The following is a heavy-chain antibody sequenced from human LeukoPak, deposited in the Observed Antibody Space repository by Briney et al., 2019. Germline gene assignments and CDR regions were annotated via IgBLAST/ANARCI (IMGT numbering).Heavy chain of an antibody. CDR2: ISGSGGNT. Sequence: GTLRLSCAASGFTFSSYGMNWVRQAPGNGLEWVSAISGSGGNTFYADSVKGRFTISRDNSKNTLYLQMNSLRVEDTAVYYCARDRGYSGYYYYYYMDVWGKGTTVTVSS. J-gene: IGHJ6*03. D-gene: IGHD5-12*01. CDR1: GFTFSSYG. CDR3: ARDRGYSGYYYYYYMDV. V-gene: IGHV3-23*01.